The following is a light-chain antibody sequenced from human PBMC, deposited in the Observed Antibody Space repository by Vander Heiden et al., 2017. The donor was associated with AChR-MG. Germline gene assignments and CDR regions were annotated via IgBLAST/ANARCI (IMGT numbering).Light chain of an antibody. V-gene: IGLV2-14*01. Sequence: QSALTQPASVSGSPGQSITISCTGTDSDVGGYNYASWYQQLPGKAPKLIIYDVSNRPSGVSDRFSGSKSGNTASLTISGLQAEDEADYYCSSYTTSSTWLFGGGTKLTVL. CDR1: DSDVGGYNY. CDR3: SSYTTSSTWL. CDR2: DVS. J-gene: IGLJ3*02.